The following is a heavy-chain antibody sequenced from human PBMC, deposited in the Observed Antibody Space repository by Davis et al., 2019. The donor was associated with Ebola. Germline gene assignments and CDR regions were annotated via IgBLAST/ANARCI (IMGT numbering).Heavy chain of an antibody. CDR2: IYHSGIT. D-gene: IGHD6-13*01. Sequence: PSETLSLTCAVSGGSISSSDWWSWVRQPPGKGLEWIGEIYHSGITNSNPSLKSRVTTSVDKSKNQFSLKLSSVTAADTAVYYCVGAQIAAATLDYWGQGTQVTVSS. CDR3: VGAQIAAATLDY. J-gene: IGHJ4*02. V-gene: IGHV4-4*02. CDR1: GGSISSSDW.